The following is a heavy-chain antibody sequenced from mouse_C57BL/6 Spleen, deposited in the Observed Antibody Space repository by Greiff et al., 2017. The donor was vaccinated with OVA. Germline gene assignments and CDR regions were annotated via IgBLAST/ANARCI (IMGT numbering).Heavy chain of an antibody. J-gene: IGHJ3*01. CDR2: IHPNSGST. CDR3: ARGGSTMASRGFAY. Sequence: QVQLQQPGAELVKPGASVKLSCKASGYTFTSYWMHWVKQRPGQGLEWIGMIHPNSGSTNYNEKFKSKATLTVDKSSSTAYMQLSSLTSEDSAVNYCARGGSTMASRGFAYWGQGTLVTVSA. V-gene: IGHV1-64*01. CDR1: GYTFTSYW. D-gene: IGHD2-1*01.